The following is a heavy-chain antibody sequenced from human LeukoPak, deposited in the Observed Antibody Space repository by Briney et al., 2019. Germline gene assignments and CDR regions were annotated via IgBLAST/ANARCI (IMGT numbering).Heavy chain of an antibody. V-gene: IGHV3-23*01. CDR1: GFTFSSYA. D-gene: IGHD2-15*01. CDR3: AKDPSDIYCSGGSCYPDDNWFDP. J-gene: IGHJ5*02. CDR2: ISGSGGST. Sequence: PGGSLRLSCAASGFTFSSYAMSWVRQAPGKGLEWVSAISGSGGSTYYADSVKGRFTISRDNSKNTLYLQMNSLRAEDTAVYYCAKDPSDIYCSGGSCYPDDNWFDPWGQGTLVTVSS.